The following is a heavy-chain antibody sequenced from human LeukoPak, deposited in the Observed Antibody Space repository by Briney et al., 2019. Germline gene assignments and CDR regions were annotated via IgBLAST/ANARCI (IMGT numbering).Heavy chain of an antibody. D-gene: IGHD3-22*01. CDR2: IYHSGST. Sequence: SETLSLTCTVSGGSISSYYWSWNRQPPGKGLEWIGSIYHSGSTYYNPSLKSRATISIDTSKNQFSLKLSSVTAADTAVYYCARGGTITMIVVVITTHYFDYWGQGTLVTVSS. CDR1: GGSISSYY. CDR3: ARGGTITMIVVVITTHYFDY. V-gene: IGHV4-38-2*02. J-gene: IGHJ4*01.